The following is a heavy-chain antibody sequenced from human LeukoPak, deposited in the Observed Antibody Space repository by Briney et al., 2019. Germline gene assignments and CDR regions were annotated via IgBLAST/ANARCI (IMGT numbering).Heavy chain of an antibody. CDR2: ISGSGGST. J-gene: IGHJ3*02. V-gene: IGHV3-23*01. CDR3: AKDQAFSTHDAFDI. CDR1: GCTFSSYA. Sequence: GGALRLSCAASGCTFSSYAMSWVGQAPGKGLEGVSAISGSGGSTYYADSVKGRFTISRDNSKNTLYLQMNSLRAEDTAVYYCAKDQAFSTHDAFDIWGQGTMVTVSS.